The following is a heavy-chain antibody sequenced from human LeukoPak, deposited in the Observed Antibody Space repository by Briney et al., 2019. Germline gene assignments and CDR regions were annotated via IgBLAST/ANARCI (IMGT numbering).Heavy chain of an antibody. D-gene: IGHD1-26*01. CDR2: ISYDGSAK. V-gene: IGHV3-30*03. Sequence: GGSLRLSCEASGFIFSNYDMHWVRQAPGKGLEWVAVISYDGSAKYYADAVKGRFTVSRDNSKNTLYLQMDSLSAEDTAVYYCARDRGGSYSAIDYWGQGTLVTVSS. CDR3: ARDRGGSYSAIDY. CDR1: GFIFSNYD. J-gene: IGHJ4*02.